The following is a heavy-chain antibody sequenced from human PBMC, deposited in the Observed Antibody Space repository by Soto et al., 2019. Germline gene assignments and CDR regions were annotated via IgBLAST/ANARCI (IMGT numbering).Heavy chain of an antibody. Sequence: PGGSLRLSCAASGFMFSRSWMSWVRQAPGEGLKWVASISPDGRTTYYVDSVKGRFTISRDNAGNSVNLQMNSLRVEDTAIFYCESPRGSVTTFDNWGQGTLVTVSS. CDR3: ESPRGSVTTFDN. D-gene: IGHD3-10*01. CDR2: ISPDGRTT. J-gene: IGHJ4*02. CDR1: GFMFSRSW. V-gene: IGHV3-7*01.